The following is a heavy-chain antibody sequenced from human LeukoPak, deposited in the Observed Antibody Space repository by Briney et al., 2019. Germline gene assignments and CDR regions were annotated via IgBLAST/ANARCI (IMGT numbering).Heavy chain of an antibody. CDR1: GFTFSSYW. Sequence: GGSLRLSCAASGFTFSSYWMSWVRQAPGKGLEWVANIKQDGSEKYYVDSVKGRFTISRDNAKNSLYLQMNSLRAEDTAVYYCARDTYYYGSGSQTTYDYWGQGTLVTVSS. V-gene: IGHV3-7*03. J-gene: IGHJ4*02. CDR2: IKQDGSEK. CDR3: ARDTYYYGSGSQTTYDY. D-gene: IGHD3-10*01.